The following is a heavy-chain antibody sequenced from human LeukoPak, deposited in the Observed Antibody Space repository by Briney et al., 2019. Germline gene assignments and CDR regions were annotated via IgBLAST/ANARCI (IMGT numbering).Heavy chain of an antibody. CDR3: AKYWTAMVTWGQLDY. CDR2: IKEDGSEK. D-gene: IGHD5-18*01. Sequence: GGSLRLSCAASGFSFSNYWMSWVRQAPGKRLEWVANIKEDGSEKYYVDSVKGRFTISRDNAKNSLYLQMNSLRAEDTAVYYCAKYWTAMVTWGQLDYWGQGTLVTVSS. V-gene: IGHV3-7*02. CDR1: GFSFSNYW. J-gene: IGHJ4*02.